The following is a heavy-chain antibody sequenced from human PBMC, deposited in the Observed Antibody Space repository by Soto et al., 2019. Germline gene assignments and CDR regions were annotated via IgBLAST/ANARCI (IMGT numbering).Heavy chain of an antibody. V-gene: IGHV4-59*08. Sequence: SETLSLTCTVSGGSISSYYWSWIRQPPGKGLEWIGYIYYSGSTNYNPSLKSRVTISVDTSKNQFSLKLSSVTPTDTAVYYCARRSSSSLGSLFDPWGRGILVTVSS. D-gene: IGHD6-6*01. J-gene: IGHJ5*02. CDR2: IYYSGST. CDR1: GGSISSYY. CDR3: ARRSSSSLGSLFDP.